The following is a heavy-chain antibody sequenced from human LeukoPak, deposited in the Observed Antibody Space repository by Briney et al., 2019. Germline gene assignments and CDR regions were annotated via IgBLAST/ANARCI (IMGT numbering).Heavy chain of an antibody. CDR2: IYHSGTT. Sequence: SETLSRTCAVSGYSISSGYFWGWIRQPPGKGLEWIGSIYHSGTTYYNPSLKSRVTISVDTSKNQFSLRLSSVTAADTAVYYCARPPDYSDYGAAFTYWGQGTLVTVSS. V-gene: IGHV4-38-2*01. CDR1: GYSISSGYF. J-gene: IGHJ4*02. CDR3: ARPPDYSDYGAAFTY. D-gene: IGHD4-11*01.